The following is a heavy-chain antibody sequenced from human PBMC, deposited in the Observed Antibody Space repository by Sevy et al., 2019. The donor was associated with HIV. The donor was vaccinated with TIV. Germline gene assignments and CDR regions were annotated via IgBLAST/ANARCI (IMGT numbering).Heavy chain of an antibody. Sequence: SETLSLTCTVSGGSISSYYWSWIRQPPGKGLEWIGYIYYSGSTNYNPSLKSRVTISVDTSKNQFSLKLSSVTAADTAVYYCASTYYYDSSGYYPTNENYYYYGMDVWGQRTTVTASS. D-gene: IGHD3-22*01. J-gene: IGHJ6*02. V-gene: IGHV4-59*01. CDR1: GGSISSYY. CDR2: IYYSGST. CDR3: ASTYYYDSSGYYPTNENYYYYGMDV.